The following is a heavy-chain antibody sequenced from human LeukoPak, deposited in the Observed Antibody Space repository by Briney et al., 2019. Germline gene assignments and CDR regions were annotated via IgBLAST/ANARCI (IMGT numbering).Heavy chain of an antibody. D-gene: IGHD3-3*01. CDR1: GYTFTSYG. Sequence: ASVKVSCKASGYTFTSYGISWVRQAPGQGLEWMGWISAYNGNTNYAQKLQGRVTMTTDTSTSTAYMELRSLRSDDTAVYYCARDGVDFWSGVEMDYWGQGTLVAVSS. J-gene: IGHJ4*02. CDR3: ARDGVDFWSGVEMDY. V-gene: IGHV1-18*01. CDR2: ISAYNGNT.